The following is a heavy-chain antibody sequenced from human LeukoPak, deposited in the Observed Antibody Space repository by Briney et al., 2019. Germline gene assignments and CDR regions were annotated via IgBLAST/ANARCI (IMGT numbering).Heavy chain of an antibody. V-gene: IGHV3-33*06. CDR3: AKLMSSAVDY. CDR1: GFTFTTHG. J-gene: IGHJ4*02. D-gene: IGHD3-3*01. Sequence: GGSLRLSCAASGFTFTTHGMHWVRQAPGKGLEWVAAIWYDGSNKYYADSVKGRFTISRDNSKNTLYLQMNSLRADDTAIYYCAKLMSSAVDYWGQGTLVTVSS. CDR2: IWYDGSNK.